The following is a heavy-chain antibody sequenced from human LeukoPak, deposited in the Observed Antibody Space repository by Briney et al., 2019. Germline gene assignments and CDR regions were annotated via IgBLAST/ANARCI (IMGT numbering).Heavy chain of an antibody. Sequence: VASVKVSCKASGGTFSSYAISWVRQAPGQGLEWMGGIIPIFGTANYAQKFQGRVTITADESTSTAYMELSSLRSEDTAVYYCARAEVPAAPSYYYYYMDVWGKGTTVTVSS. D-gene: IGHD2-2*01. CDR1: GGTFSSYA. CDR2: IIPIFGTA. V-gene: IGHV1-69*13. J-gene: IGHJ6*03. CDR3: ARAEVPAAPSYYYYYMDV.